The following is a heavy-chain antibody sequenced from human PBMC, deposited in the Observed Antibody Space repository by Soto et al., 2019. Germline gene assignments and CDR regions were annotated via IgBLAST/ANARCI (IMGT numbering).Heavy chain of an antibody. CDR2: ISYDGSNK. CDR3: AKVLEQWLVLGTPLGY. V-gene: IGHV3-30*18. CDR1: GFIFSGYG. J-gene: IGHJ4*02. Sequence: QVQLVESGGGVVQPGRSLRLSCAASGFIFSGYGMHWVRQAPGKGLEWVAVISYDGSNKYYADSVKGRFTISRDNSKNTLYLQMNSLRAEDTAVYYCAKVLEQWLVLGTPLGYWGQGTLVTVSS. D-gene: IGHD6-19*01.